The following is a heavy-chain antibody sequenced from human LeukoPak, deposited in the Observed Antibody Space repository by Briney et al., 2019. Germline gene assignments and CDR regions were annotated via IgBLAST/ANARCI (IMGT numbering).Heavy chain of an antibody. CDR2: ISSSSSTI. V-gene: IGHV3-48*01. CDR1: GFTFSSYS. Sequence: PGGSLRLSCAASGFTFSSYSMNRVRQAPGKGLEWVSYISSSSSTIYYADSVKGRFTISRDNAKNSLYLQMNSLRAEDTAVYYCARKLGIGPDYWGQGTLVTVSS. J-gene: IGHJ4*02. D-gene: IGHD7-27*01. CDR3: ARKLGIGPDY.